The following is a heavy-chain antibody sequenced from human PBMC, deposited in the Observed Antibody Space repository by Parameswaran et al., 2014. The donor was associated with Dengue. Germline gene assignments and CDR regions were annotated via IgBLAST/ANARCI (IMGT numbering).Heavy chain of an antibody. V-gene: IGHV4-59*01. Sequence: RWIRQPPGKGLEWIGYIYYSGSTNYNPSLKSRVTISVDTSKNQFSLKLSSVTAADTAVYYCARFVPISNYDFWSGYYEGGMDVWGQGTTVTVSS. CDR3: ARFVPISNYDFWSGYYEGGMDV. CDR2: IYYSGST. J-gene: IGHJ6*02. D-gene: IGHD3-3*01.